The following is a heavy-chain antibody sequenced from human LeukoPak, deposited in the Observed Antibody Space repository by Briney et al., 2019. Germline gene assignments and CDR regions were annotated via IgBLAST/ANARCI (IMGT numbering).Heavy chain of an antibody. Sequence: GASVKVSCKASGYTFTSHYIHWVRQAPGQGLEWMGVFNPSGGGTSYAQEFQGRVTMTRDTSTSTAYMDLRSLRSDDTAVYYCARVAGYSYDSSSYDRDFDYWGQGTLVTVSS. CDR1: GYTFTSHY. V-gene: IGHV1-46*01. CDR2: FNPSGGGT. CDR3: ARVAGYSYDSSSYDRDFDY. D-gene: IGHD3-22*01. J-gene: IGHJ4*02.